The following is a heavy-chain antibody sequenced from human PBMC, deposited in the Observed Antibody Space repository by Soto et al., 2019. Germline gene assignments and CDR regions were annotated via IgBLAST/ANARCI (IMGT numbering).Heavy chain of an antibody. CDR1: GFTFSTYT. CDR3: AREDGVVGSSSAFDH. CDR2: INGRSNYV. Sequence: GSLRLSCVSSGFTFSTYTMNWVRQAPGKGLEWVSSINGRSNYVYYADSVKGRFTISRDNAKNSLYLQMNRLRAEDTAIYYCAREDGVVGSSSAFDHWGLGNLVTVSS. V-gene: IGHV3-21*01. J-gene: IGHJ4*02. D-gene: IGHD1-26*01.